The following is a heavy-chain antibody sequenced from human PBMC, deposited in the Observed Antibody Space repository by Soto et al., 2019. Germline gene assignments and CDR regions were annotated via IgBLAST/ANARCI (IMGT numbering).Heavy chain of an antibody. D-gene: IGHD3-3*01. CDR2: IYHSGST. V-gene: IGHV4-4*02. Sequence: PSETLSLTCAVSGGSISSSNWWSWVRQPPGKGLEWIGEIYHSGSTNYNPSLKSRVTISVDKSKNQFSLKLSSVTAADTAVYYCARAFLTIFGVATGFDPWGQGTLVTVSS. CDR1: GGSISSSNW. J-gene: IGHJ5*02. CDR3: ARAFLTIFGVATGFDP.